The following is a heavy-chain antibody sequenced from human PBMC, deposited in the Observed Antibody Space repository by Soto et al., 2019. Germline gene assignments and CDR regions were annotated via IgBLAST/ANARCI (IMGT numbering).Heavy chain of an antibody. J-gene: IGHJ4*02. CDR2: IDYSGANT. CDR1: GFTLDNG. V-gene: IGHV3-23*01. Sequence: LRLSCAASGFTLDNGMTWVRQAPGKGLEWISTIDYSGANTHYADSVKGRFTISRDKSRNTVALQMSNLRAEDTALYYCVSWVSAHFDNWGQGTLVTVSS. D-gene: IGHD2-8*01. CDR3: VSWVSAHFDN.